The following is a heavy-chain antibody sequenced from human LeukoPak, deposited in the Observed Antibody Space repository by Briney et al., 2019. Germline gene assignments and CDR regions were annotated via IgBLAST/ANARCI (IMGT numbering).Heavy chain of an antibody. CDR2: IYYSGST. D-gene: IGHD3-22*01. CDR1: GGSISSSSYY. CDR3: ARGSGYFRDYFDY. Sequence: SETLSLTCTVSGGSISSSSYYWGWIRQPPGKGLKWIGSIYYSGSTYYNPSLKSRVTISVDTSKNQFSLKLSSVTAADTAVYYCARGSGYFRDYFDYWGQGTLVTVSS. V-gene: IGHV4-39*01. J-gene: IGHJ4*02.